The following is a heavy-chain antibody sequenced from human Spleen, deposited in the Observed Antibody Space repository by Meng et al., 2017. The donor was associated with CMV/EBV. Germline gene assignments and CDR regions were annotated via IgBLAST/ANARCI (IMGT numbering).Heavy chain of an antibody. CDR2: INTDGSST. V-gene: IGHV3-74*01. Sequence: GESLKISCAASGFTFSSYWMSWVRQAPGKGLVWVSRINTDGSSTKYADSVKGRFTISRDNAKNSVYLQMNSLRAEDTAVYYCARDASYYYGMDVWGQGTTVTVSS. CDR1: GFTFSSYW. J-gene: IGHJ6*02. CDR3: ARDASYYYGMDV.